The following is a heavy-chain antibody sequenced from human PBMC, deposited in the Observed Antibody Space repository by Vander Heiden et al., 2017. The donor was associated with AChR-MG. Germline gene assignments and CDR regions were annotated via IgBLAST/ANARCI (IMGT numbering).Heavy chain of an antibody. D-gene: IGHD5-18*01. CDR1: GFTFDDYA. Sequence: EVQLVESGGGLVQHGRSLRLSCAASGFTFDDYAMHWVRQAPGKCLEWVSGISWNSGSIGYADSVKGRFTISRDNAKNSLYLQMNSLRAEDTAWYYCAKGRQLWLPPDYWGQGTLVTVSS. J-gene: IGHJ4*02. V-gene: IGHV3-9*01. CDR3: AKGRQLWLPPDY. CDR2: ISWNSGSI.